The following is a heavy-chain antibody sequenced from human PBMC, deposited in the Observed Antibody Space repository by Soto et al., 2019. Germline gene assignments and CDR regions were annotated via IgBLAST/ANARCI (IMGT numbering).Heavy chain of an antibody. V-gene: IGHV3-33*01. CDR1: GFTFSSYG. Sequence: LRLSCAASGFTFSSYGMHWVRQSPGKGLEWVAVIWYDGSNKYYADSVKGRFTISRDNSKNTLYLQMNSLRAEDTAVYYCARDDSDGDYAPYYYYYYGMDVWGQGTTVTVSS. CDR3: ARDDSDGDYAPYYYYYYGMDV. J-gene: IGHJ6*02. D-gene: IGHD4-17*01. CDR2: IWYDGSNK.